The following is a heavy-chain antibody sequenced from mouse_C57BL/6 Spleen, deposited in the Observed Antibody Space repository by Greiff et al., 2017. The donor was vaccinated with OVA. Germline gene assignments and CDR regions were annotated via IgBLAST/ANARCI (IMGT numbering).Heavy chain of an antibody. CDR2: IDPSDSYT. Sequence: QVQLQQPGAELVKPGASVKLSCKASGYTFTSYWMQWVKQRPGQGLEWIGEIDPSDSYTNYNQKFKGKATLTVETSSSTAYMQLSSLTSEDSAVYYCARRNYSNPYYYAMDYWGQGTSVTVSS. CDR1: GYTFTSYW. J-gene: IGHJ4*01. CDR3: ARRNYSNPYYYAMDY. V-gene: IGHV1-50*01. D-gene: IGHD2-5*01.